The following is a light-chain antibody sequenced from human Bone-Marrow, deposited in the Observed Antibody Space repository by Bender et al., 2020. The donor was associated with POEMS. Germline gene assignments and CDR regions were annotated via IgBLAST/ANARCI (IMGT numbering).Light chain of an antibody. CDR1: NIGDKN. CDR3: QSYDSTLTI. Sequence: SYVLTQTPSVSVAPGKTASITCEGNNIGDKNVHWYRQKPGQAPVLVVYNDSDRASGIPERISGSNSGNTATLTISRVEVGDEADYHCQSYDSTLTIFGGGTKLTVL. CDR2: NDS. J-gene: IGLJ2*01. V-gene: IGLV3-21*03.